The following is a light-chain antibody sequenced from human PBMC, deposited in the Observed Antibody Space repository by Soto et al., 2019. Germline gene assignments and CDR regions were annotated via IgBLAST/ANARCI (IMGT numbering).Light chain of an antibody. J-gene: IGKJ1*01. CDR3: QQYDNWPPWT. V-gene: IGKV3-15*01. CDR2: GAS. CDR1: QSISSN. Sequence: EVVMTQSPATLSVSPGERATLSCRASQSISSNLAWYQQKPGQAPRLLIYGASTRASGISARFRGSGSGTDFTLTISSLQSEDFAVYYCQQYDNWPPWTFGQGTKVEIK.